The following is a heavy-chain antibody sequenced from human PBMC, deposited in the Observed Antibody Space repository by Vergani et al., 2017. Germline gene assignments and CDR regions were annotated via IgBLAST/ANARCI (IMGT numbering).Heavy chain of an antibody. CDR2: IWYDGSNK. D-gene: IGHD3-22*01. J-gene: IGHJ3*02. CDR3: AREGLEYYDSSGYCPRAFDI. CDR1: GFTFSSYG. Sequence: QVQLVESGGGVVQPGRSLRLSCAASGFTFSSYGMHWVRQAPGKGLEWVAVIWYDGSNKYYADSVKGRFTISRDNSKNTLYLQMNSLRAEDTAVYYCAREGLEYYDSSGYCPRAFDIWGQGTMVTVSS. V-gene: IGHV3-33*01.